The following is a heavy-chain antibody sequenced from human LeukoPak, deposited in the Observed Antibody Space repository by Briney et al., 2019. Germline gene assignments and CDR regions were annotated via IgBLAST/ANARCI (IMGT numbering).Heavy chain of an antibody. CDR3: ARDRSITMVRRS. V-gene: IGHV3-30*02. CDR2: IRYDGTSK. D-gene: IGHD3-10*01. Sequence: PGGSLRLSCTASGFTFSPYGMHWVRQAPGKGLEWVSFIRYDGTSKYADSVEGRFTISRDNAKNSLYLQMNSLRAEDTAVYYCARDRSITMVRRSGDQG. J-gene: IGHJ1*01. CDR1: GFTFSPYG.